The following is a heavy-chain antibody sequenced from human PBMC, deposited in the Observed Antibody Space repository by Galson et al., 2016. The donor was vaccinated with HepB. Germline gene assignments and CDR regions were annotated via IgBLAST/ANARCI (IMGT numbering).Heavy chain of an antibody. CDR1: GGSFSRNA. J-gene: IGHJ2*01. Sequence: SVKVSCKASGGSFSRNAISWVRQAPGQGLEWMGGIIPSFGTPTYAQKFQGRLTISASEFTSTGYMELNSLSSEDTAVYYCARGLGKFWYFDLWGRGTLVTVSS. CDR3: ARGLGKFWYFDL. V-gene: IGHV1-69*13. CDR2: IIPSFGTP. D-gene: IGHD1-1*01.